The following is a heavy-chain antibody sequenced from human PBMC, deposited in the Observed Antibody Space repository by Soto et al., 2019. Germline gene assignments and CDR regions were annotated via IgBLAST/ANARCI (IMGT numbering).Heavy chain of an antibody. D-gene: IGHD6-19*01. Sequence: QVTLKESGPVLVKPTETLTLTCTVSGFLLSNARMVVSWIRQPPEKALEWLAHIFSNDEKSYSTSLKSRLTISKHTSKSQVVLTMTNMDPVDTATYYCARIQAAVAGYYYYYGMDVWGQGTTVTVSS. V-gene: IGHV2-26*01. CDR2: IFSNDEK. CDR1: GFLLSNARMV. J-gene: IGHJ6*02. CDR3: ARIQAAVAGYYYYYGMDV.